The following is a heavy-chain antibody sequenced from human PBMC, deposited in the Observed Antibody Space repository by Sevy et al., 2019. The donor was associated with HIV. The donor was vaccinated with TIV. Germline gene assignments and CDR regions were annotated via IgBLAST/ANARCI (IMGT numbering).Heavy chain of an antibody. J-gene: IGHJ6*02. CDR3: TRDWRFLGQYYYYYYGMDV. CDR2: IRSKAYGGTT. CDR1: GFTFGDYA. V-gene: IGHV3-49*04. Sequence: GGSLRLSCTASGFTFGDYAMSWVRQAPGKGLEWVGFIRSKAYGGTTEYAASVKGRFTISRDDSKSIAYLQMNSLKTEDTAVYYCTRDWRFLGQYYYYYYGMDVWGQGTTVTVSS. D-gene: IGHD3-3*01.